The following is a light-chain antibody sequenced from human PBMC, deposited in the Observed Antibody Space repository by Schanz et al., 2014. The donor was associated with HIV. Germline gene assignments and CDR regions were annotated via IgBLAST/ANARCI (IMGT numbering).Light chain of an antibody. V-gene: IGKV1-5*03. CDR2: KAS. CDR1: QSISSW. CDR3: QQCVTYPYT. Sequence: DIQMTQSPSTLSASVGDRVSITCRASQSISSWLAWYQQKPGKAPKVLIYKASSLESGVPSRFSGSGSGTDFTLTISGLQPDDFATYYCQQCVTYPYTFGQGTRLDVK. J-gene: IGKJ2*01.